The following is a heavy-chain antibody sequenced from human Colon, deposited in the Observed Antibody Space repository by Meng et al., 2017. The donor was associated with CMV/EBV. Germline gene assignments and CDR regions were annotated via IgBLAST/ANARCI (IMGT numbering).Heavy chain of an antibody. J-gene: IGHJ6*02. Sequence: GGSLRLSCAASGFTFSSYSMNWVRQAPGKGLEWVSYISSSSSTIYYADSVKGRFTISRDNAKNSLYLQMNSLRAEDTAVYYCARGVDTAMGYYYGMDVWGQGTTVTVSS. D-gene: IGHD5-18*01. CDR3: ARGVDTAMGYYYGMDV. CDR1: GFTFSSYS. CDR2: ISSSSSTI. V-gene: IGHV3-48*04.